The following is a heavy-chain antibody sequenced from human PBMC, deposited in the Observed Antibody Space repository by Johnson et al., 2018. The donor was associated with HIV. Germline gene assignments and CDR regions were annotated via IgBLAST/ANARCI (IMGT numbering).Heavy chain of an antibody. CDR2: ISYDGSNK. CDR1: GFTFSSYG. Sequence: VQLVESGGGVVQPGRSLRLSCAASGFTFSSYGMHWVRQAPGKGLEWVAVISYDGSNKYYADSVKGRFTISRDNSKNTLYLQMNSLGAEDTAVYYCARVTPQRGGNDAFDIWGQGTMVTVSS. V-gene: IGHV3-33*05. J-gene: IGHJ3*02. CDR3: ARVTPQRGGNDAFDI. D-gene: IGHD3-16*01.